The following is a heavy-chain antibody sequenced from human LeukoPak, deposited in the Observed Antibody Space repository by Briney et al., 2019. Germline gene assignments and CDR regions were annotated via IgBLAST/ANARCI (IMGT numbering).Heavy chain of an antibody. Sequence: PGGSLRLSCAASGFAFASFALSWVRQAPGKGLEWVSTITGSGGNTYYAGSVKGRFTISRDNSKNTLYLQMNSLRAEDTAVFYCAKDFLRNMVLGFDYWGQGTLVTVSS. J-gene: IGHJ4*02. CDR2: ITGSGGNT. CDR1: GFAFASFA. V-gene: IGHV3-23*01. CDR3: AKDFLRNMVLGFDY. D-gene: IGHD3-10*01.